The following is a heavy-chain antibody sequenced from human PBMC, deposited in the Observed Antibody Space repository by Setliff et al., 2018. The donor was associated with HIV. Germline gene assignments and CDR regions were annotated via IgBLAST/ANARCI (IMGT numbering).Heavy chain of an antibody. CDR3: ARVGDYYDSSGYYGPLDY. Sequence: GESLKISCKGSGYRFSGHWIAWVRQMPGKGLEWMGMIYPSDSDTRYSPSFQGQVTISVDKSISTAYLQWSSLKASDIAIYYCARVGDYYDSSGYYGPLDYWGQGTLVTVS. D-gene: IGHD3-22*01. CDR1: GYRFSGHW. CDR2: IYPSDSDT. J-gene: IGHJ4*02. V-gene: IGHV5-51*01.